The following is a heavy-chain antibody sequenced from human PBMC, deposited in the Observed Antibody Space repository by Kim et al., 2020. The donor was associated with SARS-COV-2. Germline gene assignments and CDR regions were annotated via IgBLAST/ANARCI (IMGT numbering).Heavy chain of an antibody. D-gene: IGHD3-10*01. CDR2: ISYDGSNK. CDR3: ARDQLITMVRGEKWFDP. J-gene: IGHJ5*02. CDR1: GFTFSSYA. V-gene: IGHV3-30-3*01. Sequence: GGSLRLSCAASGFTFSSYAMHWVRQAPGKGLEWVAVISYDGSNKYYADSVKGRFTISRDNSKKTLYLQMNSLRAEDTAVYYCARDQLITMVRGEKWFDPWGQGTLVTVSS.